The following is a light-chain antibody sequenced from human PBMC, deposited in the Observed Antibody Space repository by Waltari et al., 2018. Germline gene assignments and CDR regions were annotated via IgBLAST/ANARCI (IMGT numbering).Light chain of an antibody. CDR2: RVS. CDR3: HQYYSYSRT. J-gene: IGKJ1*01. Sequence: DVVMTQSPLSLPVTLGQPASISCRSSGSLVYTDGNTYLNWFQQRPGQSPRRLIYRVSNRDSGVPDRFSGSGSGTDFSLTITSLQPDDFASYYCHQYYSYSRTFGQGTKVEIK. CDR1: GSLVYTDGNTY. V-gene: IGKV2-30*01.